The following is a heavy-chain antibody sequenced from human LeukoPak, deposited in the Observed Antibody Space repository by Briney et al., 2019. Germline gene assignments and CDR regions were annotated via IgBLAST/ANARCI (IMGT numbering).Heavy chain of an antibody. CDR1: GLTFSSYS. Sequence: GGSLRLSCAASGLTFSSYSMNWVRQAPGKGLEWVSSISSSSSYIYYADSVKGRFTISRDNAKNSLYLQMNSLRAEDTAVYYCARGVERRLEYFQHWGQGTLVTVSS. CDR3: ARGVERRLEYFQH. D-gene: IGHD3-3*01. J-gene: IGHJ1*01. V-gene: IGHV3-21*01. CDR2: ISSSSSYI.